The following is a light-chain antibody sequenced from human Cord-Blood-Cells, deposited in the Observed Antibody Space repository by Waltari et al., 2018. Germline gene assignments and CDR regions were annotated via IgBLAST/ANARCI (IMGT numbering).Light chain of an antibody. CDR1: SSDVGSYNL. Sequence: QSALTQPASVSGSPGQSITISCTGTSSDVGSYNLVSWYQQHPGKAPKLMIYEGSKRPSVVPNRFAGSKSGNTASLTISGLQAEDEADYYCCSYAGSSNVFGTGTKVTVL. CDR2: EGS. CDR3: CSYAGSSNV. J-gene: IGLJ1*01. V-gene: IGLV2-23*03.